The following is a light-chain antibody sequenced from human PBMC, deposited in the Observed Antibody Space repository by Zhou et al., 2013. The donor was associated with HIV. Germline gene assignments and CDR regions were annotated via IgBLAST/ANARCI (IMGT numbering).Light chain of an antibody. Sequence: DIQMTQSPSSLSASVGDRVTITCRASQGIKNSLAWYQQKPGKAPKLLLYAASRLEIGVPSRFSGSVSGTDYTLTISSLQPEDFATYYCQQYYGTSNPPTFGPGTKVDLK. V-gene: IGKV1-NL1*01. J-gene: IGKJ3*01. CDR1: QGIKNS. CDR2: AAS. CDR3: QQYYGTSNPPT.